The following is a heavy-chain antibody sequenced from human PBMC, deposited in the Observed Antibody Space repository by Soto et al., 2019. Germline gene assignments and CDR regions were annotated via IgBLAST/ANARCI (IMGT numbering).Heavy chain of an antibody. J-gene: IGHJ6*02. CDR2: IIPIFGTA. D-gene: IGHD1-26*01. Sequence: QVQLVQSGAEVKKPGSSVKVSCKASGGIFSSYGFFWVRQAPGQGLEWMGGIIPIFGTANYALKVQGRVTITADESTSTAYMELSSLRSEDTAVYYCASGRWEGYYYGMDVWGQGTTVTVSS. CDR3: ASGRWEGYYYGMDV. V-gene: IGHV1-69*01. CDR1: GGIFSSYG.